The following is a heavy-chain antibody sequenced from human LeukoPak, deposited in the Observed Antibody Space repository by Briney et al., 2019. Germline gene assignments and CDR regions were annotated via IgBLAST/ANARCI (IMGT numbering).Heavy chain of an antibody. CDR2: IKQDGGEK. CDR1: GFTFSSYW. V-gene: IGHV3-7*01. D-gene: IGHD2-2*02. Sequence: QTGGSLRLSCAASGFTFSSYWMSWVRQAPGKGLEWVANIKQDGGEKYYVDSVKGRFTISRDNAKNSLYLQMNSLRAEDTAVYYCARDAACRGTSCYIYYGMDVWGQGTTVTVSS. CDR3: ARDAACRGTSCYIYYGMDV. J-gene: IGHJ6*02.